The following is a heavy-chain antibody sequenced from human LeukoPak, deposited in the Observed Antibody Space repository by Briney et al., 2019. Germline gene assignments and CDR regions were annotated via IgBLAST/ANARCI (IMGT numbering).Heavy chain of an antibody. V-gene: IGHV1-2*02. D-gene: IGHD3-10*01. CDR3: ARAEDSGMIIVAPFDP. J-gene: IGHJ5*02. Sequence: GASVKVSCKASGYTFTGYYIYWVRQDPGQGLEWMGWITPNNGGTKYAEKFQGRVTMTRDTSINTAYMEVNRLRSDDTAIYYCARAEDSGMIIVAPFDPWGQGTLVTVSS. CDR2: ITPNNGGT. CDR1: GYTFTGYY.